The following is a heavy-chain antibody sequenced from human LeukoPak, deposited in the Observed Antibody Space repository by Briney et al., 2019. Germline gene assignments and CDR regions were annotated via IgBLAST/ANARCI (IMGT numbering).Heavy chain of an antibody. J-gene: IGHJ4*02. CDR3: ANPRYDSSGYYYVD. CDR2: INGGSGNT. D-gene: IGHD3-22*01. CDR1: GYTFTYRY. V-gene: IGHV1-3*01. Sequence: ASVKVSCKASGYTFTYRYLHWLRQAPGQRLDWMGWINGGSGNTKYSPEFQGRVTITRNTSASTAYMELSSLRSEDTAVYYCANPRYDSSGYYYVDWGQGTLVTVSS.